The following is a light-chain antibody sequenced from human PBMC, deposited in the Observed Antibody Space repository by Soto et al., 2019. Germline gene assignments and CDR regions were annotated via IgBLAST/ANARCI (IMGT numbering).Light chain of an antibody. CDR3: PQSYRTPCR. Sequence: DIQMTHSPSSLSASVGDRVTITCRASESISSYLNWYQQKPGKAPKLLIYDASSLQSGVPSRFSGSGSGKDFTLTVSSLQPEDFAIYFCPQSYRTPCRLGQGTRVEIX. V-gene: IGKV1-39*01. CDR2: DAS. CDR1: ESISSY. J-gene: IGKJ2*04.